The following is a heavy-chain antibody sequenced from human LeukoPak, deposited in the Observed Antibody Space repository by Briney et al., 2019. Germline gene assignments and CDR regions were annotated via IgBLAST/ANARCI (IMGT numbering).Heavy chain of an antibody. D-gene: IGHD2-2*01. J-gene: IGHJ4*02. CDR3: ATDGGIVVVPAPIDY. CDR2: IRHDGGNK. Sequence: PGGSLRLSCAASGFTFSSYGMHWVRQAPAKGLAGVAFIRHDGGNKYYADSVKGRFTISRDNSKNTLYLQMNSLRAEDTAVYYCATDGGIVVVPAPIDYWGQGTLVTVSS. V-gene: IGHV3-30*02. CDR1: GFTFSSYG.